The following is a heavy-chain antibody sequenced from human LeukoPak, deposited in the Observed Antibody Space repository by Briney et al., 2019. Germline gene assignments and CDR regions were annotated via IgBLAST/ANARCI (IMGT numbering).Heavy chain of an antibody. J-gene: IGHJ4*02. CDR2: ISLGGGTT. CDR1: GFTFSSHA. D-gene: IGHD5-24*01. Sequence: GGSLRLSCAAPGFTFSSHAMNWVRQAPGKGLEWVSGISLGGGTTYYADSVKGRFTISRDNSKNTLFLQMDSLRAEDTAIYYCAKDISGWLQSKNSFDCWGQGTLVTVSS. CDR3: AKDISGWLQSKNSFDC. V-gene: IGHV3-23*01.